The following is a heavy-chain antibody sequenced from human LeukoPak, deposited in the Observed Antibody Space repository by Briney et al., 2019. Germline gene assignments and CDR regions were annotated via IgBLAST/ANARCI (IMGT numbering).Heavy chain of an antibody. CDR1: GYTFTSYD. J-gene: IGHJ6*02. D-gene: IGHD2-2*01. V-gene: IGHV1-8*01. CDR3: ATGNIVVVPAAMVDYYYYGMDV. CDR2: MNPNSGNT. Sequence: ASVKVSCKASGYTFTSYDINWVRQATGQGLEWMGWMNPNSGNTGYAQKFQGRVTMTRNTSISTAYMELSSLRSEDTAVYYCATGNIVVVPAAMVDYYYYGMDVWGQGTTVTVSS.